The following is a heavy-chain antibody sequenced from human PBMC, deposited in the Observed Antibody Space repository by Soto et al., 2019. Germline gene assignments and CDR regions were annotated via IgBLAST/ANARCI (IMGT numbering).Heavy chain of an antibody. CDR2: ISYDGSNK. Sequence: GGSLRLSCAASGFSFSSYAMHWVRLAPGKGLEWVAVISYDGSNKYYTDSVKGRFTISRDTSKNTLYLQMNSLRAEDTAVYYCARDPPCAHGVCLIDYWGQGTLVTVSS. J-gene: IGHJ4*02. CDR1: GFSFSSYA. D-gene: IGHD2-8*01. V-gene: IGHV3-30-3*01. CDR3: ARDPPCAHGVCLIDY.